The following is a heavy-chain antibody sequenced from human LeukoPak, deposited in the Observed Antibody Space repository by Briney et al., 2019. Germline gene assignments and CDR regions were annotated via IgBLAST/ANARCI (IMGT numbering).Heavy chain of an antibody. Sequence: GGSLRLSCAASGFTFSSYAMSWVRQAPGKGLEWVPAISGSGGSTYYADSVKGRFTISRDNSKNTLYLQMNSLRAEDTAVYYCAKDHYDFWSGYPGIDYWGQGTLVTVSS. J-gene: IGHJ4*02. CDR1: GFTFSSYA. CDR3: AKDHYDFWSGYPGIDY. CDR2: ISGSGGST. D-gene: IGHD3-3*01. V-gene: IGHV3-23*01.